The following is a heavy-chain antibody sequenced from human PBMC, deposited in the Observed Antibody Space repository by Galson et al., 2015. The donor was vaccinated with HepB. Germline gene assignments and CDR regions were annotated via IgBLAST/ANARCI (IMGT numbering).Heavy chain of an antibody. CDR2: IKEDGSEQ. D-gene: IGHD6-13*01. CDR3: ARDKYSSRWYDYYYGMDV. V-gene: IGHV3-7*03. CDR1: GFTFSSYW. Sequence: SLRLSCAASGFTFSSYWMCWVRQAPGKGLEWVANIKEDGSEQYYVDSVMGRLTISRDNARNSLYLQMNSLRAEDTAVYYCARDKYSSRWYDYYYGMDVWGQGTTVTVSS. J-gene: IGHJ6*02.